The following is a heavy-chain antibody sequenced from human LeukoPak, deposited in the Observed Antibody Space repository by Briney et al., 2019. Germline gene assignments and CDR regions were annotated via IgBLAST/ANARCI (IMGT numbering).Heavy chain of an antibody. Sequence: SETLSLTCTVSGGSISSYYWSWIRQPPGKGLEGIGYIYSSGSTNYNPSLKSRVTISVDTSKNQFSLKLNSVTAADTAVYYCARHAYYYDSSGYLPYYFDYWGQGTLVTVSS. CDR3: ARHAYYYDSSGYLPYYFDY. J-gene: IGHJ4*02. V-gene: IGHV4-59*08. D-gene: IGHD3-22*01. CDR1: GGSISSYY. CDR2: IYSSGST.